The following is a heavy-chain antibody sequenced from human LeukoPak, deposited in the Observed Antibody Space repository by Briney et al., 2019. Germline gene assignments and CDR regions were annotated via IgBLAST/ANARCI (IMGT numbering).Heavy chain of an antibody. V-gene: IGHV3-30*02. J-gene: IGHJ6*02. CDR1: GFTFSSYG. Sequence: QPGGSLRLSCAASGFTFSSYGMHWVRQAPGKGLEWVAVIWYDGSNKYYADSVKGRFTISRDNSKNTLSLQMNSLRAEDTGVYYCATARRGVVEAPMDVWGQGTTVTVSS. CDR3: ATARRGVVEAPMDV. D-gene: IGHD2-2*01. CDR2: IWYDGSNK.